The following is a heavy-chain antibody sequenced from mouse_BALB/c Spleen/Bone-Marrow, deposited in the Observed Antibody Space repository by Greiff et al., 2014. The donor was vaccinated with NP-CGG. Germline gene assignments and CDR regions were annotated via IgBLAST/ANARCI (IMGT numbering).Heavy chain of an antibody. CDR2: INPDSSTI. CDR1: GFDFSRYW. V-gene: IGHV4-1*02. J-gene: IGHJ4*01. CDR3: ARGAYYAMDY. Sequence: VQLKESEGGLVQPGGFLKLSCAASGFDFSRYWMSWVRQAPEKGLEWIGEINPDSSTINYTPSLKDKFIISRDNAKNTLYLQMSKVRSEDTALYYCARGAYYAMDYWGQGTSVTVSS.